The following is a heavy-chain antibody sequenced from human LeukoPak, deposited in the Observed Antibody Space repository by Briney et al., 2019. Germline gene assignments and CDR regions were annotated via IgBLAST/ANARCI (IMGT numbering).Heavy chain of an antibody. CDR2: INHSGST. CDR1: GGSFSGYY. Sequence: SETLSLTCAVYGGSFSGYYWSWIRQPPGKGLERIGEINHSGSTNYNPSLKSRVTISVDTSKNQFSLKLSSVTAADTAVYYCARNTAAAVMYYFDYWGQGTLVTVSS. V-gene: IGHV4-34*01. J-gene: IGHJ4*02. CDR3: ARNTAAAVMYYFDY. D-gene: IGHD2-2*01.